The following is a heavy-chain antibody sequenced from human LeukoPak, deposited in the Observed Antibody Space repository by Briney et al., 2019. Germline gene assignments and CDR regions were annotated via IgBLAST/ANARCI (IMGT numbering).Heavy chain of an antibody. Sequence: GASVKVSCKASGGTFSSYAISWVRQAPGQGLEWMGRIIPILGIANYAQKFQGRVTITADKSTSTAYMELSSLRSEDTAAYYCAGAMVRGSYSPDYWGQGTLVTVSS. CDR3: AGAMVRGSYSPDY. D-gene: IGHD3-10*01. CDR1: GGTFSSYA. CDR2: IIPILGIA. V-gene: IGHV1-69*04. J-gene: IGHJ4*02.